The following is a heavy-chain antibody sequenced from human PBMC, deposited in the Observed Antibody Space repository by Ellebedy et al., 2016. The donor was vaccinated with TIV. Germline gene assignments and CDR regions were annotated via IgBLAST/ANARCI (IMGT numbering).Heavy chain of an antibody. CDR1: GYTFTGYY. D-gene: IGHD2-8*01. CDR3: ARDAGYCTNGVCYIPDY. CDR2: INPNSGGT. Sequence: ASVKVSCKASGYTFTGYYMHWVRQAPGQGLEWMGWINPNSGGTNYAQKFQGWVTMTGDTSISTAYMELSRLRSDDTAVYYCARDAGYCTNGVCYIPDYWGQGTLVTISS. V-gene: IGHV1-2*04. J-gene: IGHJ4*02.